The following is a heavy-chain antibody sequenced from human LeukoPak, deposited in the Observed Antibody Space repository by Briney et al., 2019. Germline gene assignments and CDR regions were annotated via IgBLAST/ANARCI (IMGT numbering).Heavy chain of an antibody. J-gene: IGHJ4*02. CDR2: IYYSGST. CDR3: ARGASYGLLFDY. D-gene: IGHD5-18*01. V-gene: IGHV4-59*01. CDR1: GGSISSYY. Sequence: SETLSRTCTVSGGSISSYYWSWIRQPPGKGLEWIGYIYYSGSTNYNPSLKSRVTISVDTSKNQFSLKLSSVTAADTAVYYCARGASYGLLFDYWGQGTLVTVSS.